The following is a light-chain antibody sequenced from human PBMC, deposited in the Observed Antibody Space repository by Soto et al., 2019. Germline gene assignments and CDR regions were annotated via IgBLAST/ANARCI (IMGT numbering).Light chain of an antibody. J-gene: IGKJ1*01. V-gene: IGKV2-28*01. Sequence: EIVMTQSPLYLPVTPGEPASISCRSSQSLLHSNGYNFLSWYLQKPGQSPQLLVYLGSSRASGVPDRFSGSGSGTDFTLKISRVEAEDVGVYYCMQALQTHRTFGQGTKVEIK. CDR3: MQALQTHRT. CDR1: QSLLHSNGYNF. CDR2: LGS.